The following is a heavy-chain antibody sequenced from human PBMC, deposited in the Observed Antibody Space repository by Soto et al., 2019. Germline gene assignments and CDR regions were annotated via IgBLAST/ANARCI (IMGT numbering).Heavy chain of an antibody. V-gene: IGHV4-39*01. CDR3: ARRGSGHTFDY. CDR2: LYSGST. D-gene: IGHD3-10*01. CDR1: GASISRGCFH. Sequence: SETLSLTCAVIGASISRGCFHWVWIRQPPGQGLEWIGSLYSGSTYYNPSLKSRVTISADTSKNEFSLRLTSVTAADTAVYYCARRGSGHTFDYWGQGTLVTVSS. J-gene: IGHJ4*02.